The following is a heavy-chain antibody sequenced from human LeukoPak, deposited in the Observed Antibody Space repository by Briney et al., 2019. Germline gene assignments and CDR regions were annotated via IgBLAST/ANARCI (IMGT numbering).Heavy chain of an antibody. CDR1: GFSFSSYS. V-gene: IGHV3-48*04. CDR3: AIPPLSGTGSSRPLAGMDV. Sequence: GSLRLSCAASGFSFSSYSMNWVRQAPGKGLEWVSYISHTGSTMSYADSVKGRFTISRDNARNSLYLQMNSLRAEDTAVYYCAIPPLSGTGSSRPLAGMDVWGQGTTVTVSS. CDR2: ISHTGSTM. J-gene: IGHJ6*02. D-gene: IGHD3-10*01.